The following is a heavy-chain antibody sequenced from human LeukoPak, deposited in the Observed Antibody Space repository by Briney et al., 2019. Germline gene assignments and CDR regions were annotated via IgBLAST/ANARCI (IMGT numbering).Heavy chain of an antibody. V-gene: IGHV4-59*01. D-gene: IGHD6-19*01. CDR2: MFYSGST. CDR1: GGSISSYY. J-gene: IGHJ5*02. Sequence: SETLSLTCTVSGGSISSYYWSWIRQPPGKGLEWIGSMFYSGSTNYKPSLKSRVSISVDTSKKLFSLKLASVTAADTAVYYCARDLWLPTGVNGGFDPWGQGTLVTVSS. CDR3: ARDLWLPTGVNGGFDP.